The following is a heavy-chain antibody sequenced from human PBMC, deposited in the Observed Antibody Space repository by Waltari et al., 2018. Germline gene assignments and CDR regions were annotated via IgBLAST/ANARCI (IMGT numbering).Heavy chain of an antibody. Sequence: DEQLVESGGGLVQPGGSLRVTCVGSGFNFVSYDMNWVRQVPGKGLGWLACISGGGGPIYHVDSLRGRFTISRDNAEQSVSLQMDSLTVEDTAVYYCARQFTTDDPFDVWGPGTMVTVSS. CDR1: GFNFVSYD. D-gene: IGHD1-1*01. CDR2: ISGGGGPI. J-gene: IGHJ3*01. CDR3: ARQFTTDDPFDV. V-gene: IGHV3-48*03.